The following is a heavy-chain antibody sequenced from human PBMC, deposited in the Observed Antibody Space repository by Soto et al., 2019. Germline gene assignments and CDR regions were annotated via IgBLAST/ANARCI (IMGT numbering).Heavy chain of an antibody. V-gene: IGHV3-30*18. CDR3: ANDSCYCTKGVCLSNWFDS. D-gene: IGHD2-8*01. CDR2: ISYEGHNK. J-gene: IGHJ5*01. Sequence: QVQLVESWGGVVQPGRSLRLSCAASGFTFSNYGIHWVRQAPGKGLEWVAIISYEGHNKYYADSVESRFTISRDNSKNTVYLQMNSLRDEDTAMYYCANDSCYCTKGVCLSNWFDSWGQGTLVTVSS. CDR1: GFTFSNYG.